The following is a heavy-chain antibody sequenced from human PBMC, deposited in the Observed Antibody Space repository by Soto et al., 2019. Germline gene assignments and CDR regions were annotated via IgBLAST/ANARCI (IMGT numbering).Heavy chain of an antibody. D-gene: IGHD6-6*01. J-gene: IGHJ4*02. CDR1: GFTFSSYE. CDR2: IYYSGST. CDR3: ARVIAESIAARPGSYYFDY. Sequence: LRLSCAASGFTFSSYEMNWIRQHPGKGLEWIGYIYYSGSTYYNPSLKSRVTISVDTSKNQFSLKLSSVTAADTAVYYCARVIAESIAARPGSYYFDYWGQGTLVTVSS. V-gene: IGHV4-31*02.